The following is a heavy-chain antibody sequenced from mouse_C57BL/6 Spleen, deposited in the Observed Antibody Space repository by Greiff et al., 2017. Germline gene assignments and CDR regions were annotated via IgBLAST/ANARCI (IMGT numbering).Heavy chain of an antibody. CDR1: GYSFTGYY. J-gene: IGHJ3*01. D-gene: IGHD2-4*01. V-gene: IGHV1-31*01. CDR2: IYPYNGVS. CDR3: ARGGDYDDQAWFAY. Sequence: VHVKQSGPELVKPGASVKISCKASGYSFTGYYMHWVKQSHGNILDWIGYIYPYNGVSSYNQKFKGKATLTVDKSSSTAYMELRSLTSEDSAVYYCARGGDYDDQAWFAYWGQGTLVTVSA.